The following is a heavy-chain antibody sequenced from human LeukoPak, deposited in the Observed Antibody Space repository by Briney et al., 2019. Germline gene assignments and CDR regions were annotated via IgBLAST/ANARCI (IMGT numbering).Heavy chain of an antibody. CDR3: ARSDYIWGSYRVYDS. V-gene: IGHV4-38-2*01. CDR1: GYSISSGYY. CDR2: IYRSGST. D-gene: IGHD3-16*02. J-gene: IGHJ4*02. Sequence: SETLSFTCAVSGYSISSGYYWGWIRQPPGKGLEWIGSIYRSGSTYYNPSLKSRVTISVDTSKNQFSLKLNSVTAADTAVYYCARSDYIWGSYRVYDSWGQGILVTVSS.